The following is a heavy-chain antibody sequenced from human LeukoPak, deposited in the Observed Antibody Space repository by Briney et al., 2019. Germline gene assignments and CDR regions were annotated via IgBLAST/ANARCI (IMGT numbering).Heavy chain of an antibody. J-gene: IGHJ4*02. CDR2: ISSSSSYI. CDR1: GVTFSSYS. V-gene: IGHV3-21*04. CDR3: ATTSYDILGYHDY. Sequence: GGSLRLSCAASGVTFSSYSMNWVRQAPGKGLEWVSSISSSSSYIYYADSVKGRFTISRDNAKNSLYLQMNSLRAEDTAVYYCATTSYDILGYHDYWGQGTLVTVSS. D-gene: IGHD3-9*01.